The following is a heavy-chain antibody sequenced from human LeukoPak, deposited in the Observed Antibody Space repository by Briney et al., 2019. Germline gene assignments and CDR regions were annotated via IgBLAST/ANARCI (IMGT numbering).Heavy chain of an antibody. J-gene: IGHJ5*02. CDR2: NYYCGST. CDR3: ARSEYSSSWYRTLRYNCFDP. CDR1: GGSISSYY. D-gene: IGHD6-13*01. Sequence: SETLSLTCTVSGGSISSYYWRWIRQPRGKGLAWIGYNYYCGSTNYYLSLKSRFTISVDTSKNQFSLKLSSVSAADTAVYYCARSEYSSSWYRTLRYNCFDPWGKGTLVTVSS. V-gene: IGHV4-59*01.